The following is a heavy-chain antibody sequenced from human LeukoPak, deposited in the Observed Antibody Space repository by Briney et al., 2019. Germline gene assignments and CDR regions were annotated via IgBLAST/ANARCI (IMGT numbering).Heavy chain of an antibody. CDR2: IKQDGSEK. J-gene: IGHJ4*02. CDR3: AREGGFTIFGVVITYFDY. Sequence: PGGSLRLSCAASGFTFSSYWMSWVRQAPGKGLEWVTNIKQDGSEKYYVDSVKGRFTISRDNAKNSLYLQMHSLRAEDTAVYYCAREGGFTIFGVVITYFDYWGQGTLVTVSS. CDR1: GFTFSSYW. V-gene: IGHV3-7*01. D-gene: IGHD3-3*01.